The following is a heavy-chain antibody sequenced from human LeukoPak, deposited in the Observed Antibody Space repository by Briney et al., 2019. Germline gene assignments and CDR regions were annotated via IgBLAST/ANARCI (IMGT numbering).Heavy chain of an antibody. CDR2: ISGSGGST. J-gene: IGHJ3*02. V-gene: IGHV3-23*01. CDR1: GFTFSSYA. CDR3: AKIRGASWNAFDI. Sequence: GGSLRLSCAASGFTFSSYAMSWVRQAPGKGLEWVSAISGSGGSTYYADSVKGRFTISRDNSKNTLYLQMNSLRADDTAVYYCAKIRGASWNAFDIWGQGTMVTVSS. D-gene: IGHD2-15*01.